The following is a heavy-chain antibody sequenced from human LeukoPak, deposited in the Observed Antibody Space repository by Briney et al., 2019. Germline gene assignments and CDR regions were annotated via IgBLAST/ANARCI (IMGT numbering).Heavy chain of an antibody. CDR1: GYTFTSYG. Sequence: ASVKVSCKASGYTFTSYGISWVRQAPGQGLEWMGWISAYNGNTNYAQKLQGRVTMTTDTSTSTACMELRSLRSDDTAVYYCARVVLRFLEWLPQNWFDPWGQGTLVTVSS. V-gene: IGHV1-18*01. CDR3: ARVVLRFLEWLPQNWFDP. D-gene: IGHD3-3*01. J-gene: IGHJ5*02. CDR2: ISAYNGNT.